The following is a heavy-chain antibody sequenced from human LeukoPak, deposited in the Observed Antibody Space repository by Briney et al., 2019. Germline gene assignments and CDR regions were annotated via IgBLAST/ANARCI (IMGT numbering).Heavy chain of an antibody. CDR3: AKDFGAAGTIDHFDY. CDR2: ISYDGSNK. Sequence: GRALRLSCAASGFTFSSYGMHWVRQAPGRGLAWVAVISYDGSNKYYADSVKGRFTISRDNSKNTLYLQMNSLRAEDTAVYYCAKDFGAAGTIDHFDYWGQGTLVTVSS. CDR1: GFTFSSYG. J-gene: IGHJ4*02. D-gene: IGHD6-13*01. V-gene: IGHV3-30*18.